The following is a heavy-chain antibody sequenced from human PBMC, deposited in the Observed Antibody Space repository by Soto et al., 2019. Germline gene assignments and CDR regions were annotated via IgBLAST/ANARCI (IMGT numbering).Heavy chain of an antibody. Sequence: GGSLRLSCAASGFTFSSYWMSWVRQAPGKGLEWVANIKQDGSEKYYVDSVKGRFTISRDNAKNSLYLQMNSLRAEDTAVYYCATDGGEYPFDYWGQGTLVTVSS. CDR1: GFTFSSYW. CDR2: IKQDGSEK. J-gene: IGHJ4*02. V-gene: IGHV3-7*01. CDR3: ATDGGEYPFDY.